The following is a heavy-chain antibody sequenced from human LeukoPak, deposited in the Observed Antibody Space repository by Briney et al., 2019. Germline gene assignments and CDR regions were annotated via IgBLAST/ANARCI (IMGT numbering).Heavy chain of an antibody. J-gene: IGHJ6*03. CDR1: GFTVSSNY. CDR3: AGGQGYTYYYSYMDV. D-gene: IGHD3-16*02. CDR2: IYSGGST. Sequence: GGSLRLSCAASGFTVSSNYMSWVRQAPGKGLEWVSVIYSGGSTYYSDSVKGRFTISKDNSKTTLYLQMNSLRAEDTAVYYWAGGQGYTYYYSYMDVWGKGTTVTVSS. V-gene: IGHV3-66*02.